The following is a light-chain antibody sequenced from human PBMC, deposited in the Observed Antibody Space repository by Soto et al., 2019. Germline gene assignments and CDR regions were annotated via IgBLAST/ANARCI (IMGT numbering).Light chain of an antibody. CDR1: QSISTK. V-gene: IGKV3-15*01. J-gene: IGKJ4*01. Sequence: EIVMTQSPATLSMSPEERATLSCRASQSISTKVAWYQQKPGQAPRLLIYGASTRATGVPARFSGSGSGTEFTLSISSLQSEHFAVYYCQQYNSWPLTFGGGTKVDIK. CDR3: QQYNSWPLT. CDR2: GAS.